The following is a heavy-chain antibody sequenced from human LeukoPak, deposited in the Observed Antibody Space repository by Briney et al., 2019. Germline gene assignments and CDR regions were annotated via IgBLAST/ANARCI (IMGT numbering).Heavy chain of an antibody. CDR1: GYTFTSYY. J-gene: IGHJ4*02. CDR3: AREGGSIVATIYDY. Sequence: ASVKVSCKASGYTFTSYYMHWVRQAPGQGLEWMGWINPNSGGTNYAQKFQGRVTMTRDTSISTAYMELSRLRSDDTAVYYCAREGGSIVATIYDYWGQGTLVTVSS. D-gene: IGHD5-12*01. V-gene: IGHV1-2*02. CDR2: INPNSGGT.